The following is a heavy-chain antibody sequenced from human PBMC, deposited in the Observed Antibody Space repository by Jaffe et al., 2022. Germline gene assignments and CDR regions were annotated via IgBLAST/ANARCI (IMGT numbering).Heavy chain of an antibody. CDR3: ARGRTWYYDILTGYHPWYYYYMDV. D-gene: IGHD3-9*01. J-gene: IGHJ6*03. CDR1: GGSFSGYY. V-gene: IGHV4-34*01. Sequence: QVQLQQWGAGLLKPSETLSLTCAVYGGSFSGYYWSWIRQPPGKGLEWIGEINHSGSTNYNPSLKSRVTISVDTSKNQFSLKLSSVTAADTAVYYCARGRTWYYDILTGYHPWYYYYMDVWGKGTTVTVSS. CDR2: INHSGST.